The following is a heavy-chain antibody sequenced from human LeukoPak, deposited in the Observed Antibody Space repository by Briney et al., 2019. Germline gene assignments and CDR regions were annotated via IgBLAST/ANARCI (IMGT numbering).Heavy chain of an antibody. CDR2: IWYDGSNK. Sequence: GRSLRLSCAASGFTFSSYGMHWVRQAPGKGLEWVAVIWYDGSNKYYADSVKGRFTISRDNSKNTLYLQMNSLRAEDTAVYYCARACGGAQIDYWGQGTLVTVSS. D-gene: IGHD1-26*01. V-gene: IGHV3-33*01. CDR1: GFTFSSYG. CDR3: ARACGGAQIDY. J-gene: IGHJ4*02.